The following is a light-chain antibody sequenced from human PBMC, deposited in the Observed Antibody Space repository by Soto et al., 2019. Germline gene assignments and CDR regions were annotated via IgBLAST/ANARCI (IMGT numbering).Light chain of an antibody. CDR2: AAT. V-gene: IGKV3-20*01. CDR3: LLYGSSPLYT. CDR1: QSVSSRF. Sequence: ENVLTQSPGTLSLSPGQTATLSCRTSQSVSSRFFAWYQQKPGQAPRLLIYAATNRAAGIPDRFSGGGSGTDFTLTITSLEPDDIAMYYCLLYGSSPLYTFGQGTQLEI. J-gene: IGKJ2*01.